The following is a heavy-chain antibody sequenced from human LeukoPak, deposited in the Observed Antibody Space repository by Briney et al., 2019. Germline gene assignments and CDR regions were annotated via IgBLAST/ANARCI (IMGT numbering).Heavy chain of an antibody. V-gene: IGHV3-73*01. Sequence: GGSLRLSCAASGFTFSGSAMHWVRQASGKGLEWVGRIRGKANSYATAYAASVKGRFTISRNDSKNTAYLQMNSLKTEDTAVYYCTIGPGIAVAGTPMDYWGQGTLVTVSS. CDR3: TIGPGIAVAGTPMDY. J-gene: IGHJ4*02. CDR1: GFTFSGSA. CDR2: IRGKANSYAT. D-gene: IGHD6-19*01.